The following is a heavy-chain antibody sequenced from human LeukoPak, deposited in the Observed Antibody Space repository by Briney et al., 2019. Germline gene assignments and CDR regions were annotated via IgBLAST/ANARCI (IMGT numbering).Heavy chain of an antibody. D-gene: IGHD4/OR15-4a*01. CDR3: ARSRGATFDY. V-gene: IGHV6-1*01. CDR1: GDGVSSKSAA. Sequence: SQTLSLTCAISGDGVSSKSAAWNCIRQSPSGGLEWVGRTYDRSKWSNDYAASVKSRITVNPDTSKNQFSLQLSSVTPEDTAVYYSARSRGATFDYWGQGTLVTVSS. CDR2: TYDRSKWSN. J-gene: IGHJ4*02.